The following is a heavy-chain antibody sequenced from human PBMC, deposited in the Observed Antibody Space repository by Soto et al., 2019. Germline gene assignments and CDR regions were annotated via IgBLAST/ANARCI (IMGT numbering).Heavy chain of an antibody. Sequence: ASVKVSCKASGYTFTSYGISWVRQAPGQGLEWMGWISAYNGNTNYSQKLQGRVTITTDTSTSTAYMELSSLRSDDTAVYYCARGGRRLGYCSGGSCYSTPDAFDIWGQGTMVTVSS. CDR3: ARGGRRLGYCSGGSCYSTPDAFDI. J-gene: IGHJ3*02. D-gene: IGHD2-15*01. CDR2: ISAYNGNT. CDR1: GYTFTSYG. V-gene: IGHV1-18*01.